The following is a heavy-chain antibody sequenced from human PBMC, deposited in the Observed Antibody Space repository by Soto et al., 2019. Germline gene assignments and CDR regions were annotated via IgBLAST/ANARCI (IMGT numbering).Heavy chain of an antibody. CDR2: IYWNDDN. V-gene: IGHV2-5*01. D-gene: IGHD5-18*01. J-gene: IGHJ4*02. Sequence: GPTLVNPTQTLTLTCTFSGFSLSTSGVGVGWIRQPPGRALEWLALIYWNDDNRYSPSLKSRLTITKDTSKNQVVLTMTTMDPVDTATYYCARTTGYNYDFDYWGQGTLVTVSS. CDR1: GFSLSTSGVG. CDR3: ARTTGYNYDFDY.